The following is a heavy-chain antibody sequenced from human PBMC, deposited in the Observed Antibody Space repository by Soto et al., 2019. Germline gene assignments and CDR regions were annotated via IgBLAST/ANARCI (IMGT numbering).Heavy chain of an antibody. CDR2: ISGSGGST. D-gene: IGHD1-26*01. CDR1: GFTFSSYA. J-gene: IGHJ6*02. Sequence: PGGSLRLSCAASGFTFSSYAMNWVRQAPGKGLEWVSDISGSGGSTYYADSVKGRFTISRDNSKNTLYLQMTGLRDDDTAVYYCARDLVRSYYRAEYYGLDVWGQGTTVTVSS. CDR3: ARDLVRSYYRAEYYGLDV. V-gene: IGHV3-23*01.